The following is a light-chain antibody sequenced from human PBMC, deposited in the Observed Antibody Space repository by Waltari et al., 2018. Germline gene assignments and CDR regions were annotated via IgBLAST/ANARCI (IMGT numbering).Light chain of an antibody. J-gene: IGKJ5*01. CDR2: AAF. CDR1: QDISSY. Sequence: IQLTQSPSSLSAYVGDTVTITCQASQDISSYLAWYQQKPEKAPKILISAAFTLQSGVPPRFGGSGSRAYFTITISSQHPEDLATYCWQRFKTYPLTFGQGTRLEIK. V-gene: IGKV1-9*01. CDR3: QRFKTYPLT.